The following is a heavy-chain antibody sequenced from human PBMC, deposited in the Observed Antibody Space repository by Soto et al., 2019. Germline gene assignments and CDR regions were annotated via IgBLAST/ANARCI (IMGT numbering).Heavy chain of an antibody. CDR3: ACFISGVVH. D-gene: IGHD3-3*01. Sequence: EVQLVESGGGLVQPGRSLRLSCAASGFTLSDHYMDWVRQAPGKGLEWVARTKPKPEEYTTEYAASVKGRFTISRDDSENTLYLQMNSLKTEDTAVYFCACFISGVVHWGQGTLVTVSS. CDR2: TKPKPEEYTT. CDR1: GFTLSDHY. V-gene: IGHV3-72*01. J-gene: IGHJ4*02.